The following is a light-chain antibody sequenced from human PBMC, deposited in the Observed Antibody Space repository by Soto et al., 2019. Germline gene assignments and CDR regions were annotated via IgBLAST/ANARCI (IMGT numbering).Light chain of an antibody. CDR3: QQRNSWPPIT. CDR2: DAS. J-gene: IGKJ5*01. CDR1: QSVRTY. Sequence: EIVLTQSPVTLSLSPGERPTLSCRASQSVRTYLAWYQVKPGQAPRLLIYDASSRASGVPARFSGSGSGTDFTLTISSLEPEDFALYYCQQRNSWPPITFGQGTRLEIK. V-gene: IGKV3-11*01.